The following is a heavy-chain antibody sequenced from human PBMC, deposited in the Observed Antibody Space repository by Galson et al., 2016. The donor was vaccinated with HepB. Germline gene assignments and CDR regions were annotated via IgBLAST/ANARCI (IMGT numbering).Heavy chain of an antibody. V-gene: IGHV1-3*01. D-gene: IGHD7-27*01. J-gene: IGHJ6*02. CDR2: IAGSDNT. CDR1: GFIFSNYA. CDR3: ARGGTGDYYFYYSGMDV. Sequence: SCKASGFIFSNYAIHWVRQAPGQSLEWMGWIAGSDNTKYSQKFQGRVSITRDTSASTAHMELNSLRSEDTAVYYCARGGTGDYYFYYSGMDVWGQGTTVTVSS.